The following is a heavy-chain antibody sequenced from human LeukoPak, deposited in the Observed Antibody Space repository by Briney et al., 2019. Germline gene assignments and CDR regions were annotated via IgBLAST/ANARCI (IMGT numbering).Heavy chain of an antibody. J-gene: IGHJ5*02. V-gene: IGHV3-30*04. D-gene: IGHD1-14*01. CDR3: ARTGSLTMNWFDP. CDR1: GFTFSSYT. Sequence: GRSLRLSCAASGFTFSSYTMHWARQAPGKGLEWVTVISYDGNNKYYADSVKGRFTISRDNSKNTLYLQMNSLRPEDTAVYYCARTGSLTMNWFDPWGQGTLVTVSS. CDR2: ISYDGNNK.